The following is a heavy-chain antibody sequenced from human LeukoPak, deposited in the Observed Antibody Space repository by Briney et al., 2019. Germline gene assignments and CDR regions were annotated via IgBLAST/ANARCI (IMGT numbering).Heavy chain of an antibody. CDR3: AKDFWEGRYGMDV. V-gene: IGHV3-9*01. Sequence: GRSLRLSCAASGFTFDDYAMHWVRQAPGKGLEWVSGINNSGSVGYADFVKGRFTISRDKARNSLYLQMNSLRVEGTALYYCAKDFWEGRYGMDVWGQGTTVTVSS. D-gene: IGHD3-10*01. J-gene: IGHJ6*02. CDR2: INNSGSV. CDR1: GFTFDDYA.